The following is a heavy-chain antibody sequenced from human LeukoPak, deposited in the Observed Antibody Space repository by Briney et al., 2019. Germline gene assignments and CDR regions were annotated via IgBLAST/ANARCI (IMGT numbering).Heavy chain of an antibody. J-gene: IGHJ4*02. CDR2: ISRSGSTI. Sequence: GGSLRLSCAASGFTFSDYYMSWIRQAPGKGLEWVSYISRSGSTIYYADSVKGRFTISRDNAKNSLYLQMNSLRAEDTAVYYCARGRVLVVAASNFIDYCGQGTLVTVSS. CDR1: GFTFSDYY. D-gene: IGHD2-15*01. V-gene: IGHV3-11*04. CDR3: ARGRVLVVAASNFIDY.